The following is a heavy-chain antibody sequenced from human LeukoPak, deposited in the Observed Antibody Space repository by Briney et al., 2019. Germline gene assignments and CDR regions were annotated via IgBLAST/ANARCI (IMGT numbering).Heavy chain of an antibody. D-gene: IGHD3-22*01. CDR2: ISYDGSNK. J-gene: IGHJ5*02. CDR1: GFTFSSYG. Sequence: GGSLRLSCAASGFTFSSYGMHWVRQAPGKGLEWVAVISYDGSNKYYADSVKGRFTISRDNSKNTLYLQMNSLRAEDTAVYYCAKNYYDSSGNNWLDPWGQGTLVTVSS. CDR3: AKNYYDSSGNNWLDP. V-gene: IGHV3-30*18.